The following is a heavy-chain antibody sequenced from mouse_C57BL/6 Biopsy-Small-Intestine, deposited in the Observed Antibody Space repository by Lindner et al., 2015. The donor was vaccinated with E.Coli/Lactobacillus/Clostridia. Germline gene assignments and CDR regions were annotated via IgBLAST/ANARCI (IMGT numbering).Heavy chain of an antibody. D-gene: IGHD2-3*01. CDR2: IYPGGGYT. CDR1: GYTFTNYW. J-gene: IGHJ4*01. CDR3: ARCRYEAMDY. V-gene: IGHV1-63*01. Sequence: VQLQESGAELVRPGTSVKMSCKASGYTFTNYWIGWAKQRPGHGLEWIGDIYPGGGYTNYNEKFKGKAILTADKSSSTAYMQFSSLTSEDSAIYYCARCRYEAMDYWGQGTSVTVSS.